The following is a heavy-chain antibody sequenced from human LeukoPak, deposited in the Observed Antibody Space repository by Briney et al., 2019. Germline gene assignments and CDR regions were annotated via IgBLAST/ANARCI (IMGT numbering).Heavy chain of an antibody. J-gene: IGHJ5*02. CDR1: GYTFTGYY. D-gene: IGHD3-22*01. CDR2: INPNSGGT. V-gene: IGHV1-2*02. CDR3: ARDLGYYDSSGYTDP. Sequence: GASVKVSCKASGYTFTGYYMHWVRQAPGQGLEWMGWINPNSGGTNYAQKFQGRVTMTRDTSTSTAYMELSRLRSDDTAVYYCARDLGYYDSSGYTDPWGQGTLVTVSS.